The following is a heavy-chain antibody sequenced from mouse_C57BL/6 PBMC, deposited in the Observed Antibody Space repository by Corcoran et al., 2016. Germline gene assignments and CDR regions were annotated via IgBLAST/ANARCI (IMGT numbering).Heavy chain of an antibody. CDR3: AREEAYDYDEDYAMDY. Sequence: QVQLQQSGPELVKHGASVKISCKASGYTFTDYYINWVKQRPGQGLEWIGWIFPGSGSTYYNEKFKGKATLTVDKSSSTAYMLLSSLTSEDSAVYFCAREEAYDYDEDYAMDYWGQGTSVTVSS. CDR1: GYTFTDYY. V-gene: IGHV1-75*01. CDR2: IFPGSGST. J-gene: IGHJ4*01. D-gene: IGHD2-4*01.